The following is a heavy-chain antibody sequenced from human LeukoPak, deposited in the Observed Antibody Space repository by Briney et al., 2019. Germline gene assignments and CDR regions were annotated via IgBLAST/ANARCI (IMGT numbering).Heavy chain of an antibody. V-gene: IGHV4-38-2*02. CDR1: GYSISSGYY. CDR2: IYHSGST. J-gene: IGHJ4*02. Sequence: PSETMSLTCTVSGYSISSGYYWGWIRQHPGKGLGWIRTIYHSGSTYYNPSLKSRVTISVDTSKNQLSLRLSSVHDAATAVYCRAKNMGSCYPAYFDYGRQGTLLTVSS. D-gene: IGHD2/OR15-2a*01. CDR3: AKNMGSCYPAYFDY.